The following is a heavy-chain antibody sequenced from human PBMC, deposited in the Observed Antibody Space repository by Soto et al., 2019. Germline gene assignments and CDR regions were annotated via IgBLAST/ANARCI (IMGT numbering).Heavy chain of an antibody. D-gene: IGHD2-15*01. CDR1: GGTFSSYA. CDR3: ARDEGSGGSCYNLCYGMDV. Sequence: SVNVSCKASGGTFSSYAISWVRQAPGQGLAWMGGIIPIFGTANYAQKFQGRVTTNADEPTSTAYMALSSLRSEDTAVYYCARDEGSGGSCYNLCYGMDVRGQGTTVTVSS. V-gene: IGHV1-69*13. CDR2: IIPIFGTA. J-gene: IGHJ6*02.